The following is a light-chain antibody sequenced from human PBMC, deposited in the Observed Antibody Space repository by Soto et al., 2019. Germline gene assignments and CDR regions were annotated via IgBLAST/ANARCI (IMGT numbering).Light chain of an antibody. CDR3: QQYGSSPQWT. Sequence: TQSPGTLSLSPGERATLSCRASQSVSSSSLAWYQQKPGQAPRLLIYGASSRATGIPDRFSGSGSGTDFTLTISRLEPEDFAVYYCQQYGSSPQWTFGQGTKVDIK. CDR1: QSVSSSS. V-gene: IGKV3-20*01. J-gene: IGKJ1*01. CDR2: GAS.